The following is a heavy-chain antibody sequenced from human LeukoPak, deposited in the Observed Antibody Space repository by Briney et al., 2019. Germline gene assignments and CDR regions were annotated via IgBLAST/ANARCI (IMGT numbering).Heavy chain of an antibody. Sequence: GGSLRLSCAASGFTFSSYAMSWVRQAPGKGLEWVSAISGSGGSTYYADSVKGRFTISRDNSKNALYLQMNSLRAEDTAVYYCATFRIAARPYFDYWGQGTLVTVSS. CDR3: ATFRIAARPYFDY. V-gene: IGHV3-23*01. CDR2: ISGSGGST. J-gene: IGHJ4*02. CDR1: GFTFSSYA. D-gene: IGHD6-6*01.